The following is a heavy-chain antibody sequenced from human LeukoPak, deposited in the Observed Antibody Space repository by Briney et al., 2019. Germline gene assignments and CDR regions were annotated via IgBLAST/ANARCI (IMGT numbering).Heavy chain of an antibody. D-gene: IGHD1-26*01. CDR3: AKTQWKVGATDYFDY. CDR1: GFAFKNYA. Sequence: PGGSLRLSCAPSGFAFKNYAMTWVRQAPGKGLEWVSNINDNGGQRHYADSVKGRFTISRDNSKNTVFLQMDSLRAEDTAVYYCAKTQWKVGATDYFDYWGQGILVTVSS. J-gene: IGHJ4*02. CDR2: INDNGGQR. V-gene: IGHV3-23*01.